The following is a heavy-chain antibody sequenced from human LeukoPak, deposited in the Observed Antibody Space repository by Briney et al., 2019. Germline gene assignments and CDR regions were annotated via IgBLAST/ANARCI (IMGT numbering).Heavy chain of an antibody. CDR3: ASEAGDNAYDV. V-gene: IGHV1-2*02. CDR1: GYTFTDFY. J-gene: IGHJ3*01. Sequence: ASVKVSCKASGYTFTDFYMHLLRQAPGQGLEWMGWINPKSGGTRYAQRFQGRVTMTRDTSISTSYMEVSRLIYDDTAVYYCASEAGDNAYDVWGQGTMVTVSS. CDR2: INPKSGGT. D-gene: IGHD2-21*01.